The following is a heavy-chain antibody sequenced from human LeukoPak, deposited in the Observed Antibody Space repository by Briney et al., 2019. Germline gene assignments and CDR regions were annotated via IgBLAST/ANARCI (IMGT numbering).Heavy chain of an antibody. Sequence: SETLSLTCAVYGGSFSGYYWSWIRQPPGNGLEWIGEINHSGSTNYNPSLKSRVTISVDTSKNQFSLKLTSVTAADTAVYYCARYRYYSSGHYYGDWGQGTLVTVSS. V-gene: IGHV4-34*01. CDR2: INHSGST. D-gene: IGHD3-22*01. CDR1: GGSFSGYY. J-gene: IGHJ4*02. CDR3: ARYRYYSSGHYYGD.